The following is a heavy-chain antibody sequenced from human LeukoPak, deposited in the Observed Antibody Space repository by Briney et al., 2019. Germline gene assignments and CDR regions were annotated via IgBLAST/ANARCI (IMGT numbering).Heavy chain of an antibody. CDR3: ARGVEPLAANTLAY. D-gene: IGHD1-14*01. J-gene: IGHJ4*02. Sequence: PGGSLSLSCAASGFTVITNDMTWVRQAPGKGLEWVSVLYSDGNTKYADSVQGRFTISRDNSKNTLYLEMNSLSPDDTAVYYCARGVEPLAANTLAYWGQGTRVTVSS. CDR2: LYSDGNT. V-gene: IGHV3-53*01. CDR1: GFTVITND.